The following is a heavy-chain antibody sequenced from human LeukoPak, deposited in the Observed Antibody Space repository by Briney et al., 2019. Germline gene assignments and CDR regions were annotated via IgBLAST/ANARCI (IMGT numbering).Heavy chain of an antibody. V-gene: IGHV4-59*08. CDR1: GGSISSYY. J-gene: IGHJ1*01. D-gene: IGHD6-19*01. Sequence: PSETLSLTCTVSGGSISSYYWSWIRQPPGKGLEWIGYIYYSGSTNYNPSLKSRVTISVDTSKNQFSLKLGSVTAADTAVYYCASTLRLEQWLVQWTAEYFQHWGQGTLVTVSS. CDR2: IYYSGST. CDR3: ASTLRLEQWLVQWTAEYFQH.